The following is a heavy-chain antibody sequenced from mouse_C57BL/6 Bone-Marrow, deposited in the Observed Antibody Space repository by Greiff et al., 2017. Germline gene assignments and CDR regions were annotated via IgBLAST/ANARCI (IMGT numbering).Heavy chain of an antibody. J-gene: IGHJ2*01. Sequence: VQLQQSGPVLVKPGPSVTISCKASGYTFTDYYMHWVKQSHGQSLEWIGLVYPYTGGTSYNQKFKGKATVTVDTSSSTTYMELNSLTSEDSAVDYCAKGWFCHYWGQGTTLTVSS. CDR2: VYPYTGGT. CDR1: GYTFTDYY. CDR3: AKGWFCHY. D-gene: IGHD2-3*01. V-gene: IGHV1-36*01.